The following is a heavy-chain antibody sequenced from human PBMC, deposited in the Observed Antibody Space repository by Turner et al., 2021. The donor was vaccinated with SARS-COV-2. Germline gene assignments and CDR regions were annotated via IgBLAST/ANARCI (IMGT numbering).Heavy chain of an antibody. D-gene: IGHD3-22*01. CDR1: GFTFSSHN. CDR3: ARDISAYYYDSSGYPD. V-gene: IGHV3-21*01. Sequence: EVQLVESGGGLVKPGGSLRLSCAASGFTFSSHNMNWVRQAPGKGLELVSSISSCSRYIYYADSVKGRFTISRDNAKNSLYLQMNSLRAEDTAVYYCARDISAYYYDSSGYPDWGQGTLVTVSS. J-gene: IGHJ4*02. CDR2: ISSCSRYI.